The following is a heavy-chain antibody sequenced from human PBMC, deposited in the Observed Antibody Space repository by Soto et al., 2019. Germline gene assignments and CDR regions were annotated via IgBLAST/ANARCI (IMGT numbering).Heavy chain of an antibody. Sequence: EVQLVESGGGLVQPGGSLRLSCAASGFTFSSYWMSWVRQAPGKGLEWVANIKQDGSEKYYVDSVKGRFTISRDNAKNSLYLQMNSLRAEDTAVYYCARVLGYCSGGSCPGYYYYGMDVWGQGTTVTVSS. CDR1: GFTFSSYW. CDR2: IKQDGSEK. CDR3: ARVLGYCSGGSCPGYYYYGMDV. D-gene: IGHD2-15*01. V-gene: IGHV3-7*03. J-gene: IGHJ6*02.